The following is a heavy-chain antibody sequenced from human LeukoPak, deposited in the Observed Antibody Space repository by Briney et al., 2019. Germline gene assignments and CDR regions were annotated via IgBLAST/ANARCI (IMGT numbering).Heavy chain of an antibody. CDR1: GGSISSSSYY. D-gene: IGHD3-9*01. Sequence: SETLSLTCTVSGGSISSSSYYWGWIRQPPGTGLEWIGSIYYSGSTYYNPSLKSRVTISVDTSKNQFSLKLSSVTAADTAVYYCARDRGYDILTGYYNWYFDYWGQGTLVTVSS. J-gene: IGHJ4*02. CDR3: ARDRGYDILTGYYNWYFDY. V-gene: IGHV4-39*07. CDR2: IYYSGST.